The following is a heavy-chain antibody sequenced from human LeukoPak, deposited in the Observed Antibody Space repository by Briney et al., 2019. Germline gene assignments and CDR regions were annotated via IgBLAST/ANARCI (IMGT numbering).Heavy chain of an antibody. CDR3: ARGKDGVWAFDI. J-gene: IGHJ3*02. CDR1: GFTFSRYW. V-gene: IGHV3-74*01. CDR2: INSDGSGT. Sequence: GGSLRLSCGASGFTFSRYWMHWVRQAPGMGLVWVSRINSDGSGTTYADSVKGRVTISRDNAKNTLYLQMNRLRAEDAAVYYCARGKDGVWAFDIWGQGTMVTVSS. D-gene: IGHD3-16*01.